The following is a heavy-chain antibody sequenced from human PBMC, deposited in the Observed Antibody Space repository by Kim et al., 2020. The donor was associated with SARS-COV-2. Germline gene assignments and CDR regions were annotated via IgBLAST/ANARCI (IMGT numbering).Heavy chain of an antibody. V-gene: IGHV3-13*04. Sequence: GGSLRLSCAASGFTFSSYDMHWVRQATGKGLEWVSAIGTAGDTYYPGSVKGRFTISRENAKNSLYLQMNSLRAGDTAVYYCARAVRTLRGYPFDYWGQGNLGTVSS. CDR2: IGTAGDT. J-gene: IGHJ4*02. CDR3: ARAVRTLRGYPFDY. D-gene: IGHD3-22*01. CDR1: GFTFSSYD.